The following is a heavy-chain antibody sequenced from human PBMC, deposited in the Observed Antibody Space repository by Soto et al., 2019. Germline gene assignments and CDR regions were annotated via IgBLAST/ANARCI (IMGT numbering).Heavy chain of an antibody. D-gene: IGHD3-22*01. Sequence: ASVKVSCKASGYTFTSYAMHWVRQAPGQRLEWMGWINAGNGNTKYSQKFQGRVTITRDTSASTAYMELSSLRSEDTAVYYCARDRGYYYDSSGYQPGYYYGMDVWGQGTTVTVSS. J-gene: IGHJ6*02. V-gene: IGHV1-3*01. CDR1: GYTFTSYA. CDR3: ARDRGYYYDSSGYQPGYYYGMDV. CDR2: INAGNGNT.